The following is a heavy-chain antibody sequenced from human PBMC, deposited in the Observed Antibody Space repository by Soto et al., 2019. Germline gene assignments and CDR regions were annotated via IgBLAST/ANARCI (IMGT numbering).Heavy chain of an antibody. CDR3: ARWGVGGYGRFYDYYGMDF. CDR1: GYSFTSYW. Sequence: PGESLKISCKGSGYSFTSYWIGWVRQMPGKGLEWMGIIYPGDSDTRYSPSFQGQVTISADKSISAAYLQRSSLKASDTAMYYCARWGVGGYGRFYDYYGMDFRAQRTTVTVSS. V-gene: IGHV5-51*01. CDR2: IYPGDSDT. J-gene: IGHJ6*02. D-gene: IGHD5-18*01.